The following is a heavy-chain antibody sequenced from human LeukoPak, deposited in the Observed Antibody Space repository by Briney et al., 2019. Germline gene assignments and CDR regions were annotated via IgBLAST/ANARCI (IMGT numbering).Heavy chain of an antibody. D-gene: IGHD3-22*01. Sequence: ASVKVSCKASGYTFTGYYMHWVRQAPGQGLEWMGWINPNSGGTNYAQKFQGRVTMTRDTSISTAYMELSRLRSDDTAVYYCARDLYYYDSSGYSNGWGQGTLVTVSS. CDR2: INPNSGGT. CDR1: GYTFTGYY. CDR3: ARDLYYYDSSGYSNG. V-gene: IGHV1-2*02. J-gene: IGHJ4*02.